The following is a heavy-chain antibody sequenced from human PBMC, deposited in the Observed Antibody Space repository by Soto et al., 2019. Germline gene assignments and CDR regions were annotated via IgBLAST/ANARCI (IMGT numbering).Heavy chain of an antibody. Sequence: QSGGSLRLSCAASGFTFNSYAMSWVRQAPGKGLEWVSVISGSSGSTYYADSVKGRFTISRDNSKSTLFLQMSSLRADDTALYYCAKAFSSGWKFPRLYFDSWGQGTQVTVSS. CDR1: GFTFNSYA. J-gene: IGHJ4*02. CDR3: AKAFSSGWKFPRLYFDS. CDR2: ISGSSGST. V-gene: IGHV3-23*01. D-gene: IGHD6-19*01.